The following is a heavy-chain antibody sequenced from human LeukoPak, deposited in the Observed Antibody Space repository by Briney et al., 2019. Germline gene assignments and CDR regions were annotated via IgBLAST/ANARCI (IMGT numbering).Heavy chain of an antibody. Sequence: GASVKVSCKASGYTFTGYYMHWVRQAPGQGLEWMGWINPNSGGTNYAQKFQGRVTMTRDTSISTAYMELRRLSSDDTAVYYCARPISGNYGGFDYWGQGTLVTVSS. D-gene: IGHD1-26*01. V-gene: IGHV1-2*02. CDR3: ARPISGNYGGFDY. J-gene: IGHJ4*02. CDR2: INPNSGGT. CDR1: GYTFTGYY.